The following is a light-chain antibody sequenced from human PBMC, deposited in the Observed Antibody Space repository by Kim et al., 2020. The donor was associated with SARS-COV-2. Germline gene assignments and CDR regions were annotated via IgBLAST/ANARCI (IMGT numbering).Light chain of an antibody. V-gene: IGLV3-19*01. CDR2: GKN. CDR3: NSRDSNDNVV. Sequence: VALGQTVSITCQGDSLRSYYAPWYQQKPGQAPILVIYGKNNRPSGIPDRFSGYSSGNTASLTITGTQAGDEADYYCNSRDSNDNVVFGGGTQLTVL. J-gene: IGLJ2*01. CDR1: SLRSYY.